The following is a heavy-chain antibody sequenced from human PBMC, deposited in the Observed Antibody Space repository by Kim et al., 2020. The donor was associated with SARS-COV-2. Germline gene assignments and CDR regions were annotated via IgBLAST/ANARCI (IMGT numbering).Heavy chain of an antibody. V-gene: IGHV4-39*01. Sequence: SQTLSLTCTVSGVSISSSSYYWGWIRQPPGKGLEWIGSIYYSGSTYYNPSLRSRVTISVDTSKNQLSLKLSSVTAADTAVYYCARGYAELAWFDPWGQGTLAT. CDR1: GVSISSSSYY. D-gene: IGHD5-12*01. J-gene: IGHJ5*02. CDR2: IYYSGST. CDR3: ARGYAELAWFDP.